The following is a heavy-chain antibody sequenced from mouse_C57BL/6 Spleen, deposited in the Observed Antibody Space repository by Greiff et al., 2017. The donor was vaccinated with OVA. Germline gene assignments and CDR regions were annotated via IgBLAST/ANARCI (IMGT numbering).Heavy chain of an antibody. CDR1: GYTFTSYW. Sequence: QVQLQQPGAELVKPGASVKLSCKASGYTFTSYWMHWVKQRPGQGLKWIGMIHPNSGSTNYNEKFKSKATLTVDKSSSTAYMQLSSLTSEDSAVYYCARGAYYSNYFDYWGQGTTLTVSS. CDR2: IHPNSGST. J-gene: IGHJ2*01. V-gene: IGHV1-64*01. CDR3: ARGAYYSNYFDY. D-gene: IGHD2-5*01.